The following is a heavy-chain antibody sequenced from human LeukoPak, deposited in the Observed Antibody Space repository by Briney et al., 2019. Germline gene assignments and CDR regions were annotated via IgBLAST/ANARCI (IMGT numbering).Heavy chain of an antibody. CDR3: ARSKGHTYSSSWYWFDP. V-gene: IGHV4-59*01. J-gene: IGHJ5*02. Sequence: KSSETLSLTCTVSGVSISSYYWSWIRQPPGKGLEWIGYIYYSGSTNYNPSLKSRVTVSVDTSKNQFSLKLSSVTAADTAVYYCARSKGHTYSSSWYWFDPWGQGTLVTVSS. D-gene: IGHD6-13*01. CDR1: GVSISSYY. CDR2: IYYSGST.